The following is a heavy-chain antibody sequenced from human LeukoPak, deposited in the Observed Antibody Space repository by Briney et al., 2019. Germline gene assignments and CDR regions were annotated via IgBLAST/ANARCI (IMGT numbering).Heavy chain of an antibody. Sequence: GGALRLSCAASGFTFSSYGMHWVRQAPGKGLEWGAVIWYDGSNKYYADSVKGRFTISRDNSKNTLYLQMNSLRAEDTAVYYCAKSAPGYYDSSGYRDYWGQGTLVTVSS. V-gene: IGHV3-33*06. CDR3: AKSAPGYYDSSGYRDY. J-gene: IGHJ4*02. CDR1: GFTFSSYG. D-gene: IGHD3-22*01. CDR2: IWYDGSNK.